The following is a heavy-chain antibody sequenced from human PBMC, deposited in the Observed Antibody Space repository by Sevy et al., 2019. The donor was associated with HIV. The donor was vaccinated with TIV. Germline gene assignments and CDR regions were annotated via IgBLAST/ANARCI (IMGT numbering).Heavy chain of an antibody. CDR2: IRSKANSYAT. D-gene: IGHD1-26*01. Sequence: GGSLRLSCAASGFTFSGSAMHWVRQASGKGLEWVGRIRSKANSYATAHAASVKGRFTISRDDSKNTAYLQMNSLKTEDTAVYYCTTSYSGSYWDYFDYWGQGTLVTVSS. CDR3: TTSYSGSYWDYFDY. J-gene: IGHJ4*02. CDR1: GFTFSGSA. V-gene: IGHV3-73*01.